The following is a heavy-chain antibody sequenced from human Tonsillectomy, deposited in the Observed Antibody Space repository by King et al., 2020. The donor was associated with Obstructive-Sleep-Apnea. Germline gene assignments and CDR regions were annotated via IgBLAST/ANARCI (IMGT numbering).Heavy chain of an antibody. CDR2: IYYSGST. CDR1: GGSISSGGYY. Sequence: VQLQESGPGLVKPSQTLSLTCTVSGGSISSGGYYWSWIRQHPGKGLEWIGYIYYSGSTYYNPSLKSRVTISVDTSKNQFSLKLSSVTAADTAVYYCAGNGFSGVNSGYFQHWGQGTRVPVSS. J-gene: IGHJ1*01. D-gene: IGHD4-23*01. CDR3: AGNGFSGVNSGYFQH. V-gene: IGHV4-31*03.